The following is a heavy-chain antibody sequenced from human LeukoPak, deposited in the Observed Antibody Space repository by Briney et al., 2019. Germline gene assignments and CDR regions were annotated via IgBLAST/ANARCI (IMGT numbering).Heavy chain of an antibody. CDR2: IYHSGST. J-gene: IGHJ6*03. Sequence: SETLSLTCTVSGGSISSSSYYWSWIRQPPGKGLEWIGYIYHSGSTYYNPSLKSRVTISVDRSKNQFSLKLSSVTAADTAVYYCARDRYCSSTSCYETHYYMDVWGKGTTVTVSS. CDR3: ARDRYCSSTSCYETHYYMDV. V-gene: IGHV4-30-2*01. CDR1: GGSISSSSYY. D-gene: IGHD2-2*01.